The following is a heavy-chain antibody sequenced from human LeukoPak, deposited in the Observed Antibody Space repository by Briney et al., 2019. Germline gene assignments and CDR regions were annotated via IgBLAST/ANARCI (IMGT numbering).Heavy chain of an antibody. CDR2: FNPSGGST. Sequence: ASVKVSCKASGGTFSSYAISWVRQAPGQGLEWMGVFNPSGGSTSYAQKLQGRVTMTRDTSTSTVYMELSSLRSEDTAVYYCARVRDGYNDAFDIWGQGTMVIVSS. CDR1: GGTFSSYA. D-gene: IGHD5-24*01. V-gene: IGHV1-46*01. CDR3: ARVRDGYNDAFDI. J-gene: IGHJ3*02.